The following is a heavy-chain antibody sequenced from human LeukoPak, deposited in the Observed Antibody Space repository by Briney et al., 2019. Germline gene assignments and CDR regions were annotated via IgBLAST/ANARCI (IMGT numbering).Heavy chain of an antibody. CDR3: ARGLTSLIDY. J-gene: IGHJ4*02. CDR1: GGSISSYY. Sequence: SETLSLTCTVSGGSISSYYWGWIRQPPGKGLEWIGSIYYSGSTYYNPSLKSRVTISVDTSKNQFSLKLSSVTAADTAVYYCARGLTSLIDYWGQGTLVTVSS. V-gene: IGHV4-39*01. CDR2: IYYSGST.